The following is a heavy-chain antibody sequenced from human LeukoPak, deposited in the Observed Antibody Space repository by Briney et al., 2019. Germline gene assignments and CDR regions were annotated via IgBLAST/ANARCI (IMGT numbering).Heavy chain of an antibody. V-gene: IGHV1-3*01. CDR3: ARADAGIAVAPSDY. Sequence: ASVKVSCKASGYTFTSYAMHWVRQAPGQRLEWMGWINAGNGNTKYSQKFQGRVTITRDTSASTAYMELSSLRSEDTAVYYCARADAGIAVAPSDYWGQGTLVTVSS. CDR2: INAGNGNT. D-gene: IGHD6-19*01. CDR1: GYTFTSYA. J-gene: IGHJ4*02.